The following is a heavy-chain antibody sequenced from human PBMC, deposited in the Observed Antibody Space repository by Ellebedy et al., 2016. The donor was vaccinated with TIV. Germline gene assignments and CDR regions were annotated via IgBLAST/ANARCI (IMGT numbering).Heavy chain of an antibody. CDR2: IWNDGTNK. J-gene: IGHJ4*02. Sequence: PGGSLRLSCAASGFTFRKYGMHWVRQAPGKGLEWVSFIWNDGTNKYYADSVKGRFTISRDNSNNTLSLQLNHLRAEDTAVYYCANGHCSGDTCYPGPKFFDYWGPGALVTVSS. CDR1: GFTFRKYG. V-gene: IGHV3-30*02. D-gene: IGHD2-15*01. CDR3: ANGHCSGDTCYPGPKFFDY.